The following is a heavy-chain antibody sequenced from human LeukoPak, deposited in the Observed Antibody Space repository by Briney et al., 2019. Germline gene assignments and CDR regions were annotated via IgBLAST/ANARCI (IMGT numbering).Heavy chain of an antibody. Sequence: PGRSLRLSCAASGFTFSSYAMHWVRQAPGKGLEWVAVISYDGSNKYYADSVKGRFTISRDNSKNTLYLQMNSLRAEDTAVYYCAREGGGSYLFDYWGQGTLVTVSS. CDR2: ISYDGSNK. V-gene: IGHV3-30-3*01. J-gene: IGHJ4*02. CDR3: AREGGGSYLFDY. D-gene: IGHD1-26*01. CDR1: GFTFSSYA.